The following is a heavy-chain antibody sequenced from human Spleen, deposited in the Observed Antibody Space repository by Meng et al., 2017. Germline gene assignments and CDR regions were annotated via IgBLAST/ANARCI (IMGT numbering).Heavy chain of an antibody. V-gene: IGHV4-61*08. CDR1: GGSVGSGDFY. J-gene: IGHJ4*02. Sequence: QVHLQEPGPGLVRPSETLSLTCTVSGGSVGSGDFYWSWIRQPPGKGLEWIGHIYYSGSTNYNPSLKSRVTISIDTSKNQFSLKLSSVTTADTAVYFCARSSFSASPYYFGYWGLGTLVTVSS. CDR3: ARSSFSASPYYFGY. CDR2: IYYSGST. D-gene: IGHD3-3*02.